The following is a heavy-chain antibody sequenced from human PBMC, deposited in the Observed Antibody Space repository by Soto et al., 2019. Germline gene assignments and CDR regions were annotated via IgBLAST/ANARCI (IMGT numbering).Heavy chain of an antibody. CDR2: FIPSFPAP. CDR3: GTGAVVASFANRLDT. Sequence: VQFVQSGAELKKPGSSVRVSCRASGGTIKTYTLSWVRQAPGQGLEWMGAFIPSFPAPNFAQRFKGRLTLTADEYTDTGFIQLSGLSPEDAVLFCCGTGAVVASFANRLDTWSQGTHVIVST. D-gene: IGHD2-15*01. V-gene: IGHV1-69*12. J-gene: IGHJ5*02. CDR1: GGTIKTYT.